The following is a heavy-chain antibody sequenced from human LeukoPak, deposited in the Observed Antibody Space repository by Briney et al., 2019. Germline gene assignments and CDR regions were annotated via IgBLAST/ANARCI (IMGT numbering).Heavy chain of an antibody. CDR2: INFGDSST. V-gene: IGHV5-51*01. J-gene: IGHJ4*02. D-gene: IGHD3-22*01. CDR3: ARGINYNDRSGYDY. Sequence: GESLKISCQASGHSFTNHWIGWVRQMPGIGLEWVGIINFGDSSTLYSPSFQGQVTISLDKSISTTYLQWRSLKASDTAMYYCARGINYNDRSGYDYWGQGTLVTVSS. CDR1: GHSFTNHW.